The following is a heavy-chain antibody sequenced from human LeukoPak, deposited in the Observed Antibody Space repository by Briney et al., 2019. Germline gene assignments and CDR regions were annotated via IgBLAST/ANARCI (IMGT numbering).Heavy chain of an antibody. CDR3: ARPPFDP. CDR2: INHSGST. J-gene: IGHJ5*02. V-gene: IGHV4-34*01. Sequence: SETLSLTCAVYGGSFSGYYWSWIRQPPGKGLEWMGEINHSGSTNYNPSLKSRVTISVDTSKNQFSLKLSSVTAADTAVYYCARPPFDPWGQGTLVTVSS. CDR1: GGSFSGYY.